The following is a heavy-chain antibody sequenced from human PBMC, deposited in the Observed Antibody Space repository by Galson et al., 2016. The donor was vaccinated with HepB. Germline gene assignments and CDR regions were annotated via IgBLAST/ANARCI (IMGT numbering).Heavy chain of an antibody. D-gene: IGHD2-2*03. CDR3: ARIEPVDIDP. CDR2: IFDSGST. J-gene: IGHJ5*02. Sequence: ETLSLTCTVSGGAISRSGYYWGWIRQPPGKGLEWLGSIFDSGSTYYNPSLKSRVTMSVDTSTNQFSLNLSSVTAADTAVYFCARIEPVDIDPWGQGTLVTVSS. V-gene: IGHV4-39*01. CDR1: GGAISRSGYY.